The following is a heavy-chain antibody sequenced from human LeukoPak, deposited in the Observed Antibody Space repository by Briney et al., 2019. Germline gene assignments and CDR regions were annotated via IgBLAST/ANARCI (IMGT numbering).Heavy chain of an antibody. CDR1: GFTFSSYW. CDR3: ARGGSSWDYYFDY. CDR2: INSDGCST. V-gene: IGHV3-74*01. Sequence: TGGSLRLSCAASGFTFSSYWMHWVRQAPGKGLVWVSRINSDGCSTSYADSVKGRFTISRDNAKNTLYLQMNSLRAEDTAVYYCARGGSSWDYYFDYWGQGTLVTVSS. D-gene: IGHD6-13*01. J-gene: IGHJ4*02.